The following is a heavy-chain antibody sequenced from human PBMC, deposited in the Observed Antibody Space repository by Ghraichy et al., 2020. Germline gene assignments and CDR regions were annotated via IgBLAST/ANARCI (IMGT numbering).Heavy chain of an antibody. V-gene: IGHV1-69*13. J-gene: IGHJ6*02. CDR3: ARGGEGFGELSYYGMDV. D-gene: IGHD3-10*01. Sequence: SVKVSCKASGGTFSSYAISWVRQAPGQGLEWMGGIISIFGTANYAQKFQGRVTITADESTSTAYMELSSLRSEDTAVYYCARGGEGFGELSYYGMDVWGQGTTVTVSS. CDR1: GGTFSSYA. CDR2: IISIFGTA.